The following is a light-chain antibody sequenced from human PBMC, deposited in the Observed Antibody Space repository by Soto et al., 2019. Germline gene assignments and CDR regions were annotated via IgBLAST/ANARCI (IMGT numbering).Light chain of an antibody. V-gene: IGKV1-5*01. CDR1: QSISTY. CDR2: AAS. CDR3: QQYNSYSYT. J-gene: IGKJ2*01. Sequence: DIQMPQSPSSLSASLGDRVTITCRASQSISTYLNWYQQKPGKVPKLLISAASSLESGVPSRFSGSGSGTEATLTISSLPPDDVATYYGQQYNSYSYTFGQGTKVDI.